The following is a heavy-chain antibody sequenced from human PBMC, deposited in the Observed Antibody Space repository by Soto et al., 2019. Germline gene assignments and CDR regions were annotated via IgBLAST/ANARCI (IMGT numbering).Heavy chain of an antibody. CDR1: GYTFTSYD. CDR3: ARGQGSSWTYYYYYYMDV. D-gene: IGHD6-13*01. CDR2: MNPNSGNT. V-gene: IGHV1-8*01. J-gene: IGHJ6*03. Sequence: QVPLVQSGAEVKKPGASVKVSCKASGYTFTSYDINWVRQATGQGLEWMGWMNPNSGNTGYAQKFQGRVTMTRNTSISTAYMELSSLRSEDTAVYHCARGQGSSWTYYYYYYMDVWGKGTTVTVSS.